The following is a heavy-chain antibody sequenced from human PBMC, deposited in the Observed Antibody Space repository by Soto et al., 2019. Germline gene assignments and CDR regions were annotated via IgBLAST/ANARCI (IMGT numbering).Heavy chain of an antibody. D-gene: IGHD3-3*01. CDR3: AIAIFALGDYYIGWDV. J-gene: IGHJ6*02. V-gene: IGHV4-59*01. Sequence: PSETLALTCTVSGGSISGYNWTWIRQPQGRGLEWIGTIYYSGSTNYNPSLESRVTMSVDKSKNRFSLKLSSVTAELTAVYYSAIAIFALGDYYIGWDVWGQGTTVIFSS. CDR2: IYYSGST. CDR1: GGSISGYN.